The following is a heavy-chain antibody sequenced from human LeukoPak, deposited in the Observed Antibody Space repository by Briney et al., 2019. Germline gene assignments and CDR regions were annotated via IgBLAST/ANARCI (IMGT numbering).Heavy chain of an antibody. CDR1: GYTLTELS. V-gene: IGHV1-24*01. CDR2: FDPEDGET. D-gene: IGHD3-22*01. Sequence: ASVKVSCKVSGYTLTELSMHWVRQAPGKGLEWMGGFDPEDGETIYAQKFQGRVTMTEDTSTDTAYMELSSLRSEDTAVYYCAKAPYPYYYDSTPFIDYWGQGTLVTVSS. CDR3: AKAPYPYYYDSTPFIDY. J-gene: IGHJ4*02.